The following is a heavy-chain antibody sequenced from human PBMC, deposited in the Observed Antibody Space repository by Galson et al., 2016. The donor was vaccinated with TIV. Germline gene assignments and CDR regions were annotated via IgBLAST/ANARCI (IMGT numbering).Heavy chain of an antibody. Sequence: TLSLTCTVSGGSISSTSYYWGWIRQPPGKGLEWVGNIYYSGSAYYNPSLKSRVTISVDTSKNQFSLKLSSVTAADTAVYYCATYCSSTTCLFDPWGQGTLVTVSS. J-gene: IGHJ5*02. CDR1: GGSISSTSYY. V-gene: IGHV4-39*01. CDR2: IYYSGSA. CDR3: ATYCSSTTCLFDP. D-gene: IGHD2-2*01.